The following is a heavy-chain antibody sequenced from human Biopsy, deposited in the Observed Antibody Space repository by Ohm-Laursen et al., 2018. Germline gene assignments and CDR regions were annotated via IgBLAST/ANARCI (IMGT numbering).Heavy chain of an antibody. CDR1: GGSFSGYD. J-gene: IGHJ3*01. V-gene: IGHV4-34*01. CDR3: ARGPYGDNAGAFDV. CDR2: FSHTGTT. D-gene: IGHD4/OR15-4a*01. Sequence: GTLSLTCTVDGGSFSGYDWTWIRQPPGKGLEWVGEFSHTGTTIYNPSLKSRLTISVDKSKNHFSLRLTSVTAADTATYFCARGPYGDNAGAFDVWGQGTVVTVSS.